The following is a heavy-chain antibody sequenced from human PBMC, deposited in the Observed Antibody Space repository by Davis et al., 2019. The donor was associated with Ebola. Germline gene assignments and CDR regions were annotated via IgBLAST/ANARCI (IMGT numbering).Heavy chain of an antibody. V-gene: IGHV3-30-3*01. J-gene: IGHJ6*03. CDR2: ISYDGSNK. CDR1: GFTFSSYA. CDR3: ARPRNPGNYYYYYMDV. Sequence: PGGSLRLSCAASGFTFSSYAMHWVRQAPGKGLEWVAVISYDGSNKYYADSVKGRFTISRDNSKNTLYLQMNSLRAEDTAVYYCARPRNPGNYYYYYMDVWGKGTTVTVSS. D-gene: IGHD1-14*01.